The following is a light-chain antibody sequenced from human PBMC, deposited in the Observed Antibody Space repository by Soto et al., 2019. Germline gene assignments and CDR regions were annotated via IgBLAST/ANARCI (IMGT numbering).Light chain of an antibody. J-gene: IGKJ2*01. CDR3: QQYNTWTPYT. V-gene: IGKV3-15*01. CDR1: QSVSSN. Sequence: DIVMTQSPGTLSVSPGERATLSCRASQSVSSNLAWYQQKPGQAPRLLIYDASTRATGIPARFSGSGSGTDFTLSISSLQSEDFAVYFCQQYNTWTPYTFGQGTKLEI. CDR2: DAS.